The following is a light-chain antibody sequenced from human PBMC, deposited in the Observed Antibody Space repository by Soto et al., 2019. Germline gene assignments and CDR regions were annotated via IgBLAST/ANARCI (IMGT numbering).Light chain of an antibody. CDR1: QSVSSY. J-gene: IGKJ2*01. V-gene: IGKV3-11*01. Sequence: EIVLTQSPATLSLSPGERATLSCRASQSVSSYLAWYQQKAGQAPRLLIYDASNRATGIPARFSGSGSGTDFTLTISSLEPEDFAVYSCQQRSNWPPYTFGQGTKLEIK. CDR2: DAS. CDR3: QQRSNWPPYT.